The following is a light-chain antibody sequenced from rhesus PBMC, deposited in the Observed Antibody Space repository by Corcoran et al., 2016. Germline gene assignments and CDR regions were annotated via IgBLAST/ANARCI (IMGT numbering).Light chain of an antibody. CDR3: QQYSSSPWT. V-gene: IGKV1-22*01. CDR1: QSISSW. CDR2: KAS. Sequence: DIQMTQSPSSLSASVGDTVTITCRASQSISSWLAWYQQKPGKAPKRLIYKASTLQSGVPSRFSGIGSGTDFTLTISSLQSEDFATYYCQQYSSSPWTFGQGTKVEIK. J-gene: IGKJ1*01.